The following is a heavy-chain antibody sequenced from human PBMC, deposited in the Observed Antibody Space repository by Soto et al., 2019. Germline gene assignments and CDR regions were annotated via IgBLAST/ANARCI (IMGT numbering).Heavy chain of an antibody. CDR3: ARRYGYCFDY. Sequence: SETLSLTCTVSGASINSPYYWGRVRQPPRKGLEWIGTIYFTGSTNYNPSLKSRVTISVDTSKNQFSLKLSSVTAADTAVYYCARRYGYCFDYWGQGTLVTVSS. J-gene: IGHJ4*02. CDR2: IYFTGST. V-gene: IGHV4-38-2*02. CDR1: GASINSPYY. D-gene: IGHD2-2*03.